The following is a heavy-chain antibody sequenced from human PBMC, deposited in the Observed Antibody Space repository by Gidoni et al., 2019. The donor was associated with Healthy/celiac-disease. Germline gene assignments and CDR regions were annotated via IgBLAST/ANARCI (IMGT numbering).Heavy chain of an antibody. Sequence: EVQLVESGGGLVQPGGSLRLSCSASGFTFSSYAMHWVRQAPGKGLEYVSAISSNGGSTYYADSVKGRFTISRDNSKNTLYLQMSSLRAEDTAVYYCVKDSHMTTVTTRNSLFDYWGQGTLVTVSS. CDR1: GFTFSSYA. CDR2: ISSNGGST. D-gene: IGHD4-17*01. V-gene: IGHV3-64D*09. CDR3: VKDSHMTTVTTRNSLFDY. J-gene: IGHJ4*02.